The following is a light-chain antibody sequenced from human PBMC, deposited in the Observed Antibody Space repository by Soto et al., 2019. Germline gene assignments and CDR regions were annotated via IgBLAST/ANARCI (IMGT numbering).Light chain of an antibody. Sequence: QSALTQPASVSGSPGQSITISCTGTSSDVGSYNLVSWYQQHPGKAPKLMIYEVSKRPSGVSNRFSGSKSGNTASLTISGLQAEDEADYYCCSYAGSRLAVFGGGTQLTVL. CDR2: EVS. V-gene: IGLV2-23*02. CDR1: SSDVGSYNL. J-gene: IGLJ7*01. CDR3: CSYAGSRLAV.